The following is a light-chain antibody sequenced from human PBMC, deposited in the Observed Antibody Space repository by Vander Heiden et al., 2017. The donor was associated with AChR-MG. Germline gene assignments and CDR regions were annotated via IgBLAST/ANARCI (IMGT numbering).Light chain of an antibody. CDR3: QSYDSSLSAVV. CDR2: GNS. Sequence: QSVLTQPPSVSGAPGQRVTISCTGSSSHIGAGYDVHWYQQLPGAAPKLLIYGNSSRPSGVPDRFSGSKSGTSASLAITGLQAEDEADYYCQSYDSSLSAVVFGGGTKLTVL. V-gene: IGLV1-40*01. J-gene: IGLJ2*01. CDR1: SSHIGAGYD.